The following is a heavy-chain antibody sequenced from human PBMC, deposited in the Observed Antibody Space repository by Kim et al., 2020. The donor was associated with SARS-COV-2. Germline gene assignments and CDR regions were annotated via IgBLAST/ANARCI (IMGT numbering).Heavy chain of an antibody. J-gene: IGHJ4*02. V-gene: IGHV3-30*18. CDR3: AKDWVEIVGATAIDY. Sequence: GGSLRLSCAASGFTFSSYGMHWVRQAPGKGLEWVAVISYDGSNKYYADSVKGRFTISRDNSKNTLYLQMNSLRAEDTAVYYCAKDWVEIVGATAIDYWGQGTLVTVSS. CDR1: GFTFSSYG. D-gene: IGHD1-26*01. CDR2: ISYDGSNK.